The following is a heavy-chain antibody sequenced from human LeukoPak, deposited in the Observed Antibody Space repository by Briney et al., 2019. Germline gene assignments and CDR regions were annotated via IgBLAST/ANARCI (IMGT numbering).Heavy chain of an antibody. V-gene: IGHV4-34*01. D-gene: IGHD2-8*01. CDR1: GGSFSGYY. Sequence: SETLSLTCAVYGGSFSGYYWSWIRQPPGKGLEWIGGVNHSGNSNYNPSLKSRVTISVDTSKNQFSLKLNSVTAADTAVYYCARVTQSLYCTNDICYIDYWGQGTLVTVSS. J-gene: IGHJ4*02. CDR2: VNHSGNS. CDR3: ARVTQSLYCTNDICYIDY.